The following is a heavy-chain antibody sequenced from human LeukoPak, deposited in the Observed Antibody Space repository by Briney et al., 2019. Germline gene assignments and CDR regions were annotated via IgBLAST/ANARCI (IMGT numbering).Heavy chain of an antibody. CDR3: ARARSGLLDY. CDR1: GGSLSSYY. Sequence: SETLSLTCTVSGGSLSSYYWNWIRQPAGKGLEWVGRIYSSGSTNYNPSLKSRVTMSVDTSKNQFSLKLTSVTAADTAIYYCARARSGLLDYWGQGTLVTVSS. CDR2: IYSSGST. J-gene: IGHJ4*02. D-gene: IGHD1-26*01. V-gene: IGHV4-4*07.